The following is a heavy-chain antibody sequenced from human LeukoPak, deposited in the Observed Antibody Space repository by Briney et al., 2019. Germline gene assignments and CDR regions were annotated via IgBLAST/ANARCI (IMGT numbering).Heavy chain of an antibody. V-gene: IGHV3-21*01. Sequence: GGSLRLSCAASGFTFSSYSMNWVRQAPGKGLEWVSSISSSSSYIYYADSVKGRFTISRDNAKNSLYLQMNSLRAEDTAVYYCARGGKRGYSGYAFLWGQGTLVTVSS. CDR1: GFTFSSYS. CDR3: ARGGKRGYSGYAFL. CDR2: ISSSSSYI. D-gene: IGHD5-12*01. J-gene: IGHJ4*02.